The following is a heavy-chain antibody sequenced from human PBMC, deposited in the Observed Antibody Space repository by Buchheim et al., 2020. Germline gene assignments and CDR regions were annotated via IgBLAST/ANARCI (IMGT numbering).Heavy chain of an antibody. V-gene: IGHV3-30*04. J-gene: IGHJ4*02. CDR3: ARDKGRYYFDY. Sequence: QVQLVESGGGVVQPGRSLRLSCAVSGFTFRSYAMHWVRQAPGKGLEWVAAVSYDGSNTYHADSAKGRFTISRDNSKNTLYLQMNSLRGEDTAVYYCARDKGRYYFDYWGQGTL. CDR1: GFTFRSYA. D-gene: IGHD1-26*01. CDR2: VSYDGSNT.